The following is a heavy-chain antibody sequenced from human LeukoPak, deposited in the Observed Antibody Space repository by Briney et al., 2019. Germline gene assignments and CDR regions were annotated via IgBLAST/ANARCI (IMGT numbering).Heavy chain of an antibody. CDR3: ARHHLSSSTRFDY. Sequence: PGGSLRLSCAASGFTFSSYWMSWVRQAPGKGLEWVANIKQDGSEKYYVDSVKGRFTISRDNAKNSLYLQMNSLRAEDTAVYYCARHHLSSSTRFDYWGQGTRVTVSS. D-gene: IGHD6-6*01. CDR2: IKQDGSEK. V-gene: IGHV3-7*01. J-gene: IGHJ4*02. CDR1: GFTFSSYW.